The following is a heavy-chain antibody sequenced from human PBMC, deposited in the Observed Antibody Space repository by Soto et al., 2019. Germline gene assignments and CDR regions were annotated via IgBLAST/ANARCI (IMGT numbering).Heavy chain of an antibody. CDR1: GFTFSSYA. J-gene: IGHJ4*02. CDR2: ISYDGSNK. CDR3: GRAQYDSSGWLHDY. D-gene: IGHD6-19*01. V-gene: IGHV3-30-3*01. Sequence: QVQLVESGGGVVQPGRSLRLSCAASGFTFSSYAMHWVRQAPGKGLEWVAVISYDGSNKYYADSVKGRFTISRDNSKNTLYLQMNSLRAEDTAVYYCGRAQYDSSGWLHDYWGQGTLVTVSS.